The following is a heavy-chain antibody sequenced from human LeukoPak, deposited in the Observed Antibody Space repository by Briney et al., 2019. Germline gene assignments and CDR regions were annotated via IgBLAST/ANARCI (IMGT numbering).Heavy chain of an antibody. J-gene: IGHJ4*02. D-gene: IGHD1-26*01. CDR1: GFTFSSYA. CDR2: ISGSGGST. CDR3: AKIAVGATSSPLDY. V-gene: IGHV3-23*01. Sequence: GGSLRLSCAASGFTFSSYAMSWVRQAPGKGLEWVSAISGSGGSTYYADSVTGRFTISRDNSKNTLYLQMNSLRVEDTALYVCAKIAVGATSSPLDYWGQGTLVTVSS.